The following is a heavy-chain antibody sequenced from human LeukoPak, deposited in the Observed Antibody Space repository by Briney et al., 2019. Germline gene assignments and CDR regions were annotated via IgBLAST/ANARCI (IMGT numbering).Heavy chain of an antibody. V-gene: IGHV3-33*06. Sequence: GRSLRLSCAASGFTFSSYGMHWVRQAPGKGLEWVAVIWYDGSNKYYADSVKGRFTISRDNSKNTLYLQMSSLRAEDTAVYYCAKVRSSGWIYYFDYWGQGTLVTVSS. CDR2: IWYDGSNK. J-gene: IGHJ4*02. D-gene: IGHD6-19*01. CDR1: GFTFSSYG. CDR3: AKVRSSGWIYYFDY.